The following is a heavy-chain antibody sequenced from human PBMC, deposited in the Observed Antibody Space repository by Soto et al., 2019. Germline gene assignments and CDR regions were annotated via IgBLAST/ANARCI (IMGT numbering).Heavy chain of an antibody. V-gene: IGHV3-21*01. CDR3: ARAVISDYVLGRYYYYGMDV. Sequence: GGSLRLSCAASGFTFSSYSMNWVRQAPGKGLEWVSSISSSSSYIYYADSVKGRFTISRDNAKNSLYLQMNSLRAEDTAVYYCARAVISDYVLGRYYYYGMDVWGQGTTVTVSS. CDR1: GFTFSSYS. CDR2: ISSSSSYI. J-gene: IGHJ6*02. D-gene: IGHD3-16*01.